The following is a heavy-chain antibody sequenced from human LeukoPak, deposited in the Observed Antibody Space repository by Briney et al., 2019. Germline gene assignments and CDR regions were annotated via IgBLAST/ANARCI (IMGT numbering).Heavy chain of an antibody. CDR3: GREGSSWSYMDV. D-gene: IGHD6-13*01. Sequence: SETLSLTCTVSGVSISSHYWSWIRQPPGKGLEWIGYIHYSGSTNYNPSLRSRVIISVDTSKNQFSLKLSSVTAADTAVYYCGREGSSWSYMDVWGKGTTVTVSS. J-gene: IGHJ6*03. V-gene: IGHV4-59*11. CDR1: GVSISSHY. CDR2: IHYSGST.